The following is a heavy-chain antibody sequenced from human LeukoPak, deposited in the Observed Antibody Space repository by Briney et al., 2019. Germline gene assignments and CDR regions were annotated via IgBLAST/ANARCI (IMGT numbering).Heavy chain of an antibody. J-gene: IGHJ4*02. CDR3: AKAFEYSSSWYFPTYYFDY. D-gene: IGHD6-13*01. V-gene: IGHV3-23*01. Sequence: GGSLRLSCAASGFTFSSYAMSWVRQAPGKGLEWVSAISGSGGSTYYAGSVKGRFTISRDNSKNTLYLQMNSLRAEDTAVYYCAKAFEYSSSWYFPTYYFDYWGQGTLVTVSS. CDR2: ISGSGGST. CDR1: GFTFSSYA.